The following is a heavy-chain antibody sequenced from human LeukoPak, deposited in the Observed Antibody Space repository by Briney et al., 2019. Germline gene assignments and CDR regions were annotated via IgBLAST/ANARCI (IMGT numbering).Heavy chain of an antibody. D-gene: IGHD3-10*01. Sequence: PGGSLRLSCAASGFTFSSYWMSWVRQAPGKGLEWVANINQDGSEKYYEDSVKGRFTISRDNAKNSLYLQMNSLRAGDTAVYYCARAPEGSGSSYYFDYWGQGTLVTVSS. CDR2: INQDGSEK. V-gene: IGHV3-7*01. J-gene: IGHJ4*02. CDR3: ARAPEGSGSSYYFDY. CDR1: GFTFSSYW.